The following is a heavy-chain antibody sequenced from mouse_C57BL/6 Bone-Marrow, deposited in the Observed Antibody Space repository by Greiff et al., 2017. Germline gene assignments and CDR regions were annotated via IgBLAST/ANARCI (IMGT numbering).Heavy chain of an antibody. J-gene: IGHJ2*01. V-gene: IGHV1-69*01. Sequence: QVQLQPGAELVMPGASVKLSCKASGYTFTSYWMHWVKQRPGQGLEWIGEIDPSDSYTNYNQKFKGKSTLTVDKSSSTAYMQLSSLTSEDSAVYYCAISASYWGQGTTLTVSS. D-gene: IGHD6-2*01. CDR3: AISASY. CDR2: IDPSDSYT. CDR1: GYTFTSYW.